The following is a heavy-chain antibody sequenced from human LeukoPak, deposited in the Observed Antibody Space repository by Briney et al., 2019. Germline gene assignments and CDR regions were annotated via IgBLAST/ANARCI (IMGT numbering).Heavy chain of an antibody. D-gene: IGHD3-10*01. V-gene: IGHV4-4*02. CDR3: ARRDYYGSGSYPSDY. J-gene: IGHJ4*02. CDR2: IYHSGST. CDR1: GGSISSSNW. Sequence: SETLSLTCAVSGGSISSSNWWSWVRQPPGKGLEWIGEIYHSGSTNYNPSLKSRVTISVDKSKNQFSLKLSSVTAADTAVYYCARRDYYGSGSYPSDYWGQGTLVTVSS.